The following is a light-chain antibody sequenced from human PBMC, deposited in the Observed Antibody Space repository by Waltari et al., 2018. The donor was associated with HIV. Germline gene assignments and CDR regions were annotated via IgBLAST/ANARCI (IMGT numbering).Light chain of an antibody. CDR3: CSYTTTSTYVI. CDR1: SGDVGIYNF. Sequence: QSALTQPASVSGSPGQSITISCTGTSGDVGIYNFVSWYQQHPGKATKLIIYEVNKRPAGISDRVTGSKSGNTASLTISGLQPEDEADYCCCSYTTTSTYVIFGGGTKLTVL. CDR2: EVN. V-gene: IGLV2-23*02. J-gene: IGLJ2*01.